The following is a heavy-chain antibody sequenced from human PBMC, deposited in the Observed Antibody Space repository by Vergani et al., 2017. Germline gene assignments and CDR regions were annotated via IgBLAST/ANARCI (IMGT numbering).Heavy chain of an antibody. CDR2: VEDSGYF. Sequence: QVQLQESGPGLVRPSETLSLTCTVSGGSLRGYYWNWIRQTPGEGLEWIGYVEDSGYFNYNPSLKTRVAMSSDTSNNQFSLMLSSVTVADTAVYYCARSIVSRKPPDYFDNWGQGTLVTVSS. D-gene: IGHD1-14*01. V-gene: IGHV4-59*01. CDR3: ARSIVSRKPPDYFDN. J-gene: IGHJ4*02. CDR1: GGSLRGYY.